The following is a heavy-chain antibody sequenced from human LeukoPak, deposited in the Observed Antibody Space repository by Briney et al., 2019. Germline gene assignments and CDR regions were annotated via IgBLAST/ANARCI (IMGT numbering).Heavy chain of an antibody. J-gene: IGHJ4*02. CDR2: ISSSSSYI. V-gene: IGHV3-21*01. CDR1: GFTFRSYN. Sequence: PGGSLRLSCAASGFTFRSYNMNWVRQAPGKRPEWVSSISSSSSYIYYADSVKGRFTISRDNAKNSLYLQTNSLRAVDTALYYCARGASRADYWGQGTLVTVSS. CDR3: ARGASRADY.